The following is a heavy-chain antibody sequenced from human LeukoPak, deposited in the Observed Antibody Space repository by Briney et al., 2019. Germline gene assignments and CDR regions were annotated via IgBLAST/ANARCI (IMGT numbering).Heavy chain of an antibody. J-gene: IGHJ1*01. CDR2: ISWNSGSI. Sequence: GGSLRLSCAASGFTFSSYSMNWVRQAPGKGLEWVSGISWNSGSIGYADSVKGRFTISRDNAKNSLYLQMNSLRAEDTALYYCAKDIGRGYPAEYSQHWGQGTLVTVSS. V-gene: IGHV3-9*01. CDR1: GFTFSSYS. CDR3: AKDIGRGYPAEYSQH. D-gene: IGHD6-25*01.